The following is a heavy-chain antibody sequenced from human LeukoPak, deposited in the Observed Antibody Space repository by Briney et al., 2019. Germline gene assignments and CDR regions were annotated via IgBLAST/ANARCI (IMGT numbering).Heavy chain of an antibody. J-gene: IGHJ5*02. D-gene: IGHD2-2*01. Sequence: GASVKVSCKASGGTFSSYAISWVRQAPGQGLEWMGGIIPIFGTANYAQKFQGRVTITADESTSTAYMELSSLRSEDTAVYYCARSTNIVVVPAAIKDWFDPWGQGTLVTVSS. CDR1: GGTFSSYA. CDR2: IIPIFGTA. V-gene: IGHV1-69*13. CDR3: ARSTNIVVVPAAIKDWFDP.